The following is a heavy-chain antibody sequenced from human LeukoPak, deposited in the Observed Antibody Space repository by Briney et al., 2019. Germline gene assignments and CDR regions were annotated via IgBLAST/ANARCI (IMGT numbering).Heavy chain of an antibody. D-gene: IGHD2-2*02. CDR3: ARGQARYCSSTSCYTTRGYNWFDP. V-gene: IGHV4-59*08. Sequence: SETLSLTCAVYGGSFSGYYWSWIRQPPGKGLEWIGYIYYSGSTNYNPSLKSRVTISVDTSKNQFSLKLSSVTAADTAVYYCARGQARYCSSTSCYTTRGYNWFDPWGQGTLVTVSS. CDR2: IYYSGST. J-gene: IGHJ5*02. CDR1: GGSFSGYY.